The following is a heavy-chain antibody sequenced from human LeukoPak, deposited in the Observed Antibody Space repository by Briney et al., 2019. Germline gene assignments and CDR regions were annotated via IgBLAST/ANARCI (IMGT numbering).Heavy chain of an antibody. CDR3: AKDDSYGPTQVNY. D-gene: IGHD5-18*01. CDR1: GFTFSSYS. Sequence: GGSLRLSCAASGFTFSSYSMNWVRQAPGKGLEWVSSISSSSSYIYYADSVKGRFTISRDNAKNTLYLQMNSLRAEDTAVYYCAKDDSYGPTQVNYWGQGTLVTVSS. J-gene: IGHJ4*02. CDR2: ISSSSSYI. V-gene: IGHV3-21*01.